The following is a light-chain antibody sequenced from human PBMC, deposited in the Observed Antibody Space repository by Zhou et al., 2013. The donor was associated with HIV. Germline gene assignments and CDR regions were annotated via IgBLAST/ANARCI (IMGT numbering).Light chain of an antibody. CDR2: AAS. Sequence: DIQMTQSPSSVSASVGDRITITCRASQGISKWLAWYQQKPGKAPKLLIHAASIVLSGVPSRFSGSGSGTDFTLTINNLQSEDFAIYYCQQYSHYPLTFGGGTRVEIK. CDR3: QQYSHYPLT. CDR1: QGISKW. V-gene: IGKV1-12*01. J-gene: IGKJ4*01.